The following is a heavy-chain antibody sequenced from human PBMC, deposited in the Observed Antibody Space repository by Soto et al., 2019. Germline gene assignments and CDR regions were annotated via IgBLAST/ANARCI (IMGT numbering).Heavy chain of an antibody. V-gene: IGHV1-24*01. CDR2: FDPEDGET. CDR1: GYTLTELS. Sequence: ASVKVSCKVSGYTLTELSMHWVRQAPGKGLEWMGGFDPEDGETIYAQKFQGRVTMTEDTSTDTAYMELSSLRSEDTAVYYCATSSGYYYGSGSYYNGRTLFDYWG. CDR3: ATSSGYYYGSGSYYNGRTLFDY. J-gene: IGHJ4*01. D-gene: IGHD3-10*01.